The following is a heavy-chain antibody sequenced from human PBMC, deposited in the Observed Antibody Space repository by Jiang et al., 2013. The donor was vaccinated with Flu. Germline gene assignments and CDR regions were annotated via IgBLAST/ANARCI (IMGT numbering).Heavy chain of an antibody. CDR2: ISAYNGNT. J-gene: IGHJ4*02. CDR1: GYTFTSYG. Sequence: SGAEVKKPGASVKVSCKASGYTFTSYGISWVRQAPGQGLEWMGWISAYNGNTNYAQKLQGRVTMTTDTSTSTAYMELRSLRSDDTAVYYCARGEPNEWELPTNHLDYWGQGTLVTVSS. V-gene: IGHV1-18*01. CDR3: ARGEPNEWELPTNHLDY. D-gene: IGHD1-26*01.